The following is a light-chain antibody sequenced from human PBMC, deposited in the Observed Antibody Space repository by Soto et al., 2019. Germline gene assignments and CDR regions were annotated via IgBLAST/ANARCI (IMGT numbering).Light chain of an antibody. Sequence: QSALTQPRSVSGSPGQSVTISCTGTSSDVGGYNYVSWYQQHPGKAPKLMIYDVSKRPSGVPDRFSGSKSGNTASLTISGLQAEDEAEYDCCSYAGSYTPVVFGGGTKLTVL. J-gene: IGLJ2*01. CDR2: DVS. CDR3: CSYAGSYTPVV. CDR1: SSDVGGYNY. V-gene: IGLV2-11*01.